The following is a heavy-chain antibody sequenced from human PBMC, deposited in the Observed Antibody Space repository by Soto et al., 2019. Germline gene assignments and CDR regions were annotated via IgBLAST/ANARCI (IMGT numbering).Heavy chain of an antibody. Sequence: GGSLRLSCAASGFTFSSYAMSWVRQAPGKGLEWVSAISGSGGSTYYADSVKGRFTISRDNSKNTLYLQMNSLRAEDTSVYYCAKSINYYDSSGYPDYWGQGTLVTVSS. CDR3: AKSINYYDSSGYPDY. J-gene: IGHJ4*02. V-gene: IGHV3-23*01. CDR2: ISGSGGST. CDR1: GFTFSSYA. D-gene: IGHD3-22*01.